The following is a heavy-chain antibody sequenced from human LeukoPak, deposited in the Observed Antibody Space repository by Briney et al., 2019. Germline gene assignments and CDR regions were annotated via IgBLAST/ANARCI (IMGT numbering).Heavy chain of an antibody. CDR2: TYYRSKWYN. V-gene: IGHV6-1*01. D-gene: IGHD3-16*01. J-gene: IGHJ4*02. Sequence: SQTLSLTCGISGDSVSTNGVAWNWIRQSPSRGLEWLGRTYYRSKWYNDYAVSVKSRITINPDTSRNQFSLQLNSVTPEDTAVYYCARSWGGAAPFDYWGQGTQVTVSS. CDR1: GDSVSTNGVA. CDR3: ARSWGGAAPFDY.